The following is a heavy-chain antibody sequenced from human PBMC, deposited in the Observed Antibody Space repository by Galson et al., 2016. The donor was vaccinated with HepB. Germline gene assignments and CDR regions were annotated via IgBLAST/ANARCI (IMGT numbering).Heavy chain of an antibody. CDR2: IYHTGTS. Sequence: SETLSLTCAVSGASVNSSNWWTWVRQAPGKGLEWIGEIYHTGTSNNNPSLLSRFTMSIDNSRNHCSLNVNSGTAADTAVYYCARASVVPGARMVFDPWGQGILVTVS. V-gene: IGHV4-4*02. CDR3: ARASVVPGARMVFDP. J-gene: IGHJ5*02. CDR1: GASVNSSNW. D-gene: IGHD2-2*01.